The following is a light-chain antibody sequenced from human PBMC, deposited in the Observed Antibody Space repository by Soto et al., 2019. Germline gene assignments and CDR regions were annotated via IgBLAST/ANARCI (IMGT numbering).Light chain of an antibody. J-gene: IGLJ1*01. CDR2: EVS. CDR3: SSDTSNNTYV. CDR1: SNDIGGYNY. V-gene: IGLV2-14*01. Sequence: QSALTQPASVSGSPGQSITISCTGTSNDIGGYNYVSWYQQHPGEAPKLIIYEVSNRPSGVSNRFAGSKSDNTASLTITGLHAEDEASYYGSSDTSNNTYVFGTGTKLTVL.